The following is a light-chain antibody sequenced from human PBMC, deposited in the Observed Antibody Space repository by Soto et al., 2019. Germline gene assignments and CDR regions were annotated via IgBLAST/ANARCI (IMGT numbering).Light chain of an antibody. Sequence: QSALTQHASVSGSPGQSIAISCTGSSSDVGIYNYVSWYQQHPGKVPKLIIYEVTNRPSGVSNRFSGSKSGNTASLTISGLQAEDEADYYCSSYTTGSTRVFGTGTKLTVL. CDR2: EVT. V-gene: IGLV2-14*01. CDR3: SSYTTGSTRV. CDR1: SSDVGIYNY. J-gene: IGLJ1*01.